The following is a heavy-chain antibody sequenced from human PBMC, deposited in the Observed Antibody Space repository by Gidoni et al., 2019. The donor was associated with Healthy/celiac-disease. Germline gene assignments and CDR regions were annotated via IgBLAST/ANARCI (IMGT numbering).Heavy chain of an antibody. Sequence: QVQLVESGGGVVHPGRSLILSCAAPGFPFSSYGMPWVRQAPGKGMEWVAVISYDGSNKYYADSVKGRFTISRDNSKNTLYLQMNSLRAEDTAVYYCANEADYYDSSGFDYWGQGTLVTVSS. J-gene: IGHJ4*02. CDR1: GFPFSSYG. CDR2: ISYDGSNK. V-gene: IGHV3-30*18. CDR3: ANEADYYDSSGFDY. D-gene: IGHD3-22*01.